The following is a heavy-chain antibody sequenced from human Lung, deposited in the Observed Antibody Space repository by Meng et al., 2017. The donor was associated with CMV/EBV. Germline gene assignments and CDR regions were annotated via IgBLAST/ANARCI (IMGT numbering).Heavy chain of an antibody. CDR3: ARADKVRFDY. Sequence: QAQAEEAGPGSVEALGSLSFTYASVGGSKSSTNWWSWVRQPPGKGLEWIGEIYHSGSTNYNPSLKSRVSISVDKSKNQFSLKLSSVTAADTAVYYCARADKVRFDYWGQGTLVTVSS. CDR1: GGSKSSTNW. V-gene: IGHV4-4*02. CDR2: IYHSGST. J-gene: IGHJ4*02.